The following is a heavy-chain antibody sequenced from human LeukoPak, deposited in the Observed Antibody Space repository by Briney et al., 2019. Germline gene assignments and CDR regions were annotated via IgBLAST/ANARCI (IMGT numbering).Heavy chain of an antibody. J-gene: IGHJ4*02. V-gene: IGHV1-69*13. CDR1: GGTCSSYA. CDR3: ARDIASGDLANLAY. CDR2: IIPIFGTA. Sequence: ASVKVSCKASGGTCSSYAISWVRQAPGQGLEWMGGIIPIFGTANYAQKFQGRVTITADESTSTAYMELSSLRSEDTAVYYCARDIASGDLANLAYWGQGTLVTVSS. D-gene: IGHD3-16*01.